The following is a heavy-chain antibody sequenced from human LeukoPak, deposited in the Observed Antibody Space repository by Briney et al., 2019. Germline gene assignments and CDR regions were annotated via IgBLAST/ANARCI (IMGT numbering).Heavy chain of an antibody. J-gene: IGHJ3*02. CDR2: MDNSGST. CDR1: GGSINSYY. Sequence: SETLSLTCTVPGGSINSYYWNWLRQPPGKGLEWIGYMDNSGSTNYNPSLKSRVTISADTSKNQFSLRLSSVTAADTAVYYCATWITVIYAFDIWGQGTMVTVSS. V-gene: IGHV4-59*01. D-gene: IGHD3-22*01. CDR3: ATWITVIYAFDI.